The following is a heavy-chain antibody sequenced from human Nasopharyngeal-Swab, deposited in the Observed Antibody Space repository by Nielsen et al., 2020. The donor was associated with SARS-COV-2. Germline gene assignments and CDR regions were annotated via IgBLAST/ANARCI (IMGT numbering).Heavy chain of an antibody. Sequence: SVKVSCKVSGGTFSKYAISWVRQAPGQGLEWMGGIIVNLGMTKFAQKFKDSVIINADESTGTAYMELSSLRSEDTAVYYCATWGIGYGENAHATFDSWGQGTQVTVSS. J-gene: IGHJ4*02. D-gene: IGHD4-17*01. CDR3: ATWGIGYGENAHATFDS. CDR1: GGTFSKYA. V-gene: IGHV1-69*10. CDR2: IIVNLGMT.